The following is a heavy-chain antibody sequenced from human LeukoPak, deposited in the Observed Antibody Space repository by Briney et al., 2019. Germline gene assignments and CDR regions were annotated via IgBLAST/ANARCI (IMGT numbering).Heavy chain of an antibody. CDR1: GDTFSSYD. CDR2: VNPNSGNT. J-gene: IGHJ4*02. D-gene: IGHD3-22*01. V-gene: IGHV1-8*01. CDR3: ARRLSSGYYRTDYFDY. Sequence: ASVKVSCKASGDTFSSYDINWVRQATGQGLEWMGWVNPNSGNTGYAQKFQGRLTMTRNTSISAVYMELSSLRSEDTAVYYCARRLSSGYYRTDYFDYWGQGTLVTVSS.